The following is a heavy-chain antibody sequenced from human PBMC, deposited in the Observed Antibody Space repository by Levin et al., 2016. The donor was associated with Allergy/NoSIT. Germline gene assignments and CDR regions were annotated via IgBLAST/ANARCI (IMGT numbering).Heavy chain of an antibody. V-gene: IGHV3-7*03. CDR3: GGNGY. J-gene: IGHJ4*02. D-gene: IGHD2-8*01. Sequence: VRQAAGKGLEWVASINQDGSEKHYVDSVKGRFAISRDNAKNSLSLEMNSLRADDTAVYFCGGNGYWGQGTLVTVSS. CDR2: INQDGSEK.